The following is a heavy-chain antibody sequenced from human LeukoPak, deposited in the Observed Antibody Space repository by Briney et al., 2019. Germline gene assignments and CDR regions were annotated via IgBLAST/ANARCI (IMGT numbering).Heavy chain of an antibody. J-gene: IGHJ3*02. CDR3: ARGRVVVVPAATAWAFDI. V-gene: IGHV4-34*01. Sequence: SETLSLTCAVYGGSFSGYYWSWIRQPPGKGLEWIGEINHSGSTNYNPSLKSRVTISVDTSKNQFSLKLSSVTAADTAVYYCARGRVVVVPAATAWAFDIWGQGTVVTVSS. CDR2: INHSGST. CDR1: GGSFSGYY. D-gene: IGHD2-2*01.